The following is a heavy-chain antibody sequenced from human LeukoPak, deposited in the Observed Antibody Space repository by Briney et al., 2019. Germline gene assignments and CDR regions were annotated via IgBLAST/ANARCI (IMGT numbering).Heavy chain of an antibody. CDR2: IYYSGST. J-gene: IGHJ4*02. V-gene: IGHV4-30-4*01. CDR1: GGSISSGDYY. Sequence: SQTLSLTCTVSGGSISSGDYYWTWIRRPPGKGLEWIGYIYYSGSTYYNPSLKSRVTISVDTSKNQFSLKLSSVTAADTAVYYCARLVWMAPPWVDYWGQGTLVTVSS. CDR3: ARLVWMAPPWVDY. D-gene: IGHD5-24*01.